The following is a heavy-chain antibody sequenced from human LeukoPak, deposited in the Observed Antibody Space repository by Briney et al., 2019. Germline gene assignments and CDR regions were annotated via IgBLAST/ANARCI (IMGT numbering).Heavy chain of an antibody. CDR3: ARGGIQVSGIDEFDY. J-gene: IGHJ4*02. CDR2: IGIRGDT. V-gene: IGHV3-13*01. D-gene: IGHD6-19*01. CDR1: GFTFIDYD. Sequence: GGSLRLSCAASGFTFIDYDMHWVRKVMGKGLEWVSAIGIRGDTHYSGSVKGRFTISRENPESSLYLQMNSLRAEDTAVYYCARGGIQVSGIDEFDYWGQGTLVTVSS.